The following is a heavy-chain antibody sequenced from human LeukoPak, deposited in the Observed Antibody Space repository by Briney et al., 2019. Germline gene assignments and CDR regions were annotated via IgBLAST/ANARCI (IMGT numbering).Heavy chain of an antibody. Sequence: GGSLRLSCAASGFTFSSYEMNWVRQAPGKGLKWVSYISSSGSTIYYADSVKGRFTISRDNAKNSLYLQMNSLRAEDTAVYYCARDVNQRPYYYGMDVWGKGTTVTVSS. D-gene: IGHD2-2*01. V-gene: IGHV3-48*03. CDR3: ARDVNQRPYYYGMDV. J-gene: IGHJ6*04. CDR1: GFTFSSYE. CDR2: ISSSGSTI.